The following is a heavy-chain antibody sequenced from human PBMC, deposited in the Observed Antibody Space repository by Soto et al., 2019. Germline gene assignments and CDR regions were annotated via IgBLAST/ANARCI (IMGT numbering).Heavy chain of an antibody. V-gene: IGHV4-31*03. Sequence: SETLSLTCTASGGSISSGGYYWSRIRQHPGKGLEWIGYISYSGSTYYNPSLKTRVTILVDASENHFSLKLTSVTAADTAVYYCARRKQNYYGMDIWGQGTTVTVSS. J-gene: IGHJ6*02. CDR2: ISYSGST. CDR1: GGSISSGGYY. CDR3: ARRKQNYYGMDI.